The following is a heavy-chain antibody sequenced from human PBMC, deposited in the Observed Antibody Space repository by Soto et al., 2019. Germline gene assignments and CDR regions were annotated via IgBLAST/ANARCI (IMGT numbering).Heavy chain of an antibody. CDR3: ARDRVLAYFDY. V-gene: IGHV4-31*03. CDR1: GGSISSGGYY. Sequence: SENLSLTCTVSGGSISSGGYYWSWIRQHPGKGLEWIGYIYYSGSTYYNPSLKSRVTISVDTSKNQFSLKLSSVTAADTAVYYCARDRVLAYFDYWGQGTLVTVSS. J-gene: IGHJ4*02. CDR2: IYYSGST.